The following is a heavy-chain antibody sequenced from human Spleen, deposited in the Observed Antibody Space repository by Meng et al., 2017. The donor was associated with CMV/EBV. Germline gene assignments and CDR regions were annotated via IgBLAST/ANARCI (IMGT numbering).Heavy chain of an antibody. D-gene: IGHD3-22*01. V-gene: IGHV4-4*02. Sequence: CAVSGGSISSSNLWTWVRQVPGKGLGWIGEINHSGSTNYNPSLKSRVTISVDTSKKQISVKLSSVTAADTAVYYCARLMIESSSFDYWGQGTLVTVSS. CDR1: GGSISSSNL. J-gene: IGHJ4*02. CDR3: ARLMIESSSFDY. CDR2: INHSGST.